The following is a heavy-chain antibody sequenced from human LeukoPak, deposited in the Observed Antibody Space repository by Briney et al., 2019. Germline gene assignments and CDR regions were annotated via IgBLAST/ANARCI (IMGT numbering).Heavy chain of an antibody. CDR3: ARDPGSYYESSGNFLSGGYFDY. CDR1: GGTFSSFV. J-gene: IGHJ4*02. CDR2: ITPTFGTA. Sequence: ASVKVSCKASGGTFSSFVISWVRQAPGQGLEWMGRITPTFGTANYAQKFQGRVTFSTDESTGTAYMELSSLRSEDTAVYYCARDPGSYYESSGNFLSGGYFDYWGQGTLVTVSS. V-gene: IGHV1-69*05. D-gene: IGHD3-22*01.